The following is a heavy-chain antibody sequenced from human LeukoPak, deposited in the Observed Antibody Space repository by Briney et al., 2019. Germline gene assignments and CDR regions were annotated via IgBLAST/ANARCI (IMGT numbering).Heavy chain of an antibody. CDR2: IYYSGST. Sequence: SETLSLTCTVSGGSISSYYWSWIRQPPGKGLEWIGYIYYSGSTNYNPSLKSRVTISVDTSKNQFSLKLSSVTAADTAVYYCARGHSSGNYFYYWGQGTLVTVSS. D-gene: IGHD3-10*01. J-gene: IGHJ4*02. V-gene: IGHV4-59*01. CDR1: GGSISSYY. CDR3: ARGHSSGNYFYY.